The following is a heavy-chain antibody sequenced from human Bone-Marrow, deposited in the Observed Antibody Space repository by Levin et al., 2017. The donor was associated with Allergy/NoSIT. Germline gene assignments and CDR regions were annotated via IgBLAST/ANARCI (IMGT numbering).Heavy chain of an antibody. D-gene: IGHD3-22*01. Sequence: GGSLRLSCAASGFTFSSYWMSWVRQAPGKGLEWVANIKQDGSEKYYVDSVKGRFTISRDNAKNSLYLQMNSLRAEDTAVYYCARAPRGTGVVTMIVVVSGFDYWGQGTLVTVSS. CDR2: IKQDGSEK. J-gene: IGHJ4*02. V-gene: IGHV3-7*01. CDR1: GFTFSSYW. CDR3: ARAPRGTGVVTMIVVVSGFDY.